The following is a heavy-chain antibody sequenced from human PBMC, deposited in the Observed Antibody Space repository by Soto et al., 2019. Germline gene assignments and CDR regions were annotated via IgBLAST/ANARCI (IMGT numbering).Heavy chain of an antibody. V-gene: IGHV4-59*01. CDR3: ARGGYSSSWSYFDY. CDR2: IYYSGST. CDR1: GGSISSYE. D-gene: IGHD6-13*01. Sequence: SETLSLTCTVSGGSISSYEWSWIRQPPGKGLEWIGYIYYSGSTNYNPSLKSRVTISVDTSKNQFSLKLSSVTAADTAVHYCARGGYSSSWSYFDYWGQGTLVTVSS. J-gene: IGHJ4*02.